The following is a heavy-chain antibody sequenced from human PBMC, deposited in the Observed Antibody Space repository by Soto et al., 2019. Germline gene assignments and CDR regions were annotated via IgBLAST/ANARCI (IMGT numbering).Heavy chain of an antibody. V-gene: IGHV3-23*01. D-gene: IGHD3-16*01. CDR2: ISGSGGRS. J-gene: IGHJ4*01. Sequence: EVQLLDSGGGLVQPGGSLRLSCAASGFTFSNYAMTWVRQGPGKGLEWVSGISGSGGRSYYADSVKGRFTISRDNSKSTLYLQMNSLRAEDTAVYYCAKAYFVWSSEQPYYFDYWGQEPWSPSPQ. CDR1: GFTFSNYA. CDR3: AKAYFVWSSEQPYYFDY.